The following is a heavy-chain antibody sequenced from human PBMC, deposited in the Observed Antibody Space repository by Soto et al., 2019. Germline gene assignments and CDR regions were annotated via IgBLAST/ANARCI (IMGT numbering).Heavy chain of an antibody. CDR1: GFTFSSYA. V-gene: IGHV3-23*01. J-gene: IGHJ4*02. CDR3: AKRQGYYGSGSYFDFDY. Sequence: GGSLRLSCAASGFTFSSYAMSWVRQAPGKGLEWVSAISGGGGSTYYADSVKGRFTISRDNSKNTLYLQMNSLRAEDTAVYYCAKRQGYYGSGSYFDFDYWGQGTLVTVSS. D-gene: IGHD3-10*01. CDR2: ISGGGGST.